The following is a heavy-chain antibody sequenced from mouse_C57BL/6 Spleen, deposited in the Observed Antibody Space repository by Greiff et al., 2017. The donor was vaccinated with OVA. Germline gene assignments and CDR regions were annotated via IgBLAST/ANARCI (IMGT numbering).Heavy chain of an antibody. CDR2: IDPSDSYT. CDR1: GYTFTSYW. D-gene: IGHD1-1*02. V-gene: IGHV1-50*01. Sequence: QVQLQQPGAELVKPGASVKLSCKASGYTFTSYWMQWVKQRPGQGLEWIGEIDPSDSYTNYNQKFKGKATLTVDTSSSKAYMQLSSLTAEDSAVYYCARDGSYGRMDYWGQGTSVTVSS. J-gene: IGHJ4*01. CDR3: ARDGSYGRMDY.